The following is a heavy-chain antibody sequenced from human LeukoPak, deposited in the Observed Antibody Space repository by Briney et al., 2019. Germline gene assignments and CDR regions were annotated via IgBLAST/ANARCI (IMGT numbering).Heavy chain of an antibody. V-gene: IGHV3-23*01. CDR1: GFTFSSYA. CDR3: AKDLGGSSSPFDY. J-gene: IGHJ4*01. CDR2: ISGSGGST. Sequence: SGGSLRLSCAASGFTFSSYAMNWVRQAPGKGLEWVSAISGSGGSTYYADSVKDRFTISRDNSKNTLYLQMNSLRAEDTAVYYCAKDLGGSSSPFDYWGHRTLVTVSS. D-gene: IGHD6-6*01.